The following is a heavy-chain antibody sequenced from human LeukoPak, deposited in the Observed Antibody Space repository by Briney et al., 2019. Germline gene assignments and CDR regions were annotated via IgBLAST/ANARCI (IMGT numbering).Heavy chain of an antibody. V-gene: IGHV3-30*03. CDR1: GFTFSNYD. J-gene: IGHJ6*02. CDR3: AREMWSSGWDDPEPYYYGMDV. D-gene: IGHD6-19*01. Sequence: GGSLRLSCATSGFTFSNYDMQWVRQAPGKGLEWVATISYDGSKTYYADSVKGRFTISRDTSKNTMNLQMNSLRAEDTAVYYCAREMWSSGWDDPEPYYYGMDVWGQGTTVTVSS. CDR2: ISYDGSKT.